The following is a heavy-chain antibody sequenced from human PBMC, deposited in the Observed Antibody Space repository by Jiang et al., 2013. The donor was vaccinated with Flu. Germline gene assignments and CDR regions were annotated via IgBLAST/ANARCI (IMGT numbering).Heavy chain of an antibody. Sequence: PGLVKPSGTLSLTCGVSGASISSDKWWNWVRQPPGKGLEWIGEIYHSGTTNYNPSLKSRVTILVDKSKNQFSLKLSSVTAADTAVYYCARIVVVPASPYGMDVWGQGTTVIVSS. CDR3: ARIVVVPASPYGMDV. CDR1: GASISSDKW. J-gene: IGHJ6*02. D-gene: IGHD2-15*01. CDR2: IYHSGTT. V-gene: IGHV4-4*02.